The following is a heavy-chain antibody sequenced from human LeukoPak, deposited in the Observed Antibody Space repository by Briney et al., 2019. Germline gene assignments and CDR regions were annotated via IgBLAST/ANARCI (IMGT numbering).Heavy chain of an antibody. CDR3: ASWSGSPRYYFDY. V-gene: IGHV3-33*01. D-gene: IGHD1-26*01. Sequence: GGSLRLSCAASGFTFSSYAIHWVRQAPGKGLEWVAVIWYDGIDKYYEDSVKGRFTISRDNSKNTVYLQMNSLRAEDTAVYYCASWSGSPRYYFDYWGQGTLVTVSS. CDR1: GFTFSSYA. J-gene: IGHJ4*02. CDR2: IWYDGIDK.